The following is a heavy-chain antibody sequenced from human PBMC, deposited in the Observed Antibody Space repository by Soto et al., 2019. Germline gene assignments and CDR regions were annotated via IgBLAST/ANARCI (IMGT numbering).Heavy chain of an antibody. CDR2: IYNGGST. Sequence: SETLSLTCAVSGYSISSGFYWGWLRHPPGKRLEWIGSIYNGGSTYYNPYFNSRVTLSIDMTNNHVSLILNSVTAADTAVYYCARVGPWVPYYYDSSPYTFENWFDPWGQGTLVTVSS. J-gene: IGHJ5*02. CDR3: ARVGPWVPYYYDSSPYTFENWFDP. CDR1: GYSISSGFY. V-gene: IGHV4-38-2*01. D-gene: IGHD3-22*01.